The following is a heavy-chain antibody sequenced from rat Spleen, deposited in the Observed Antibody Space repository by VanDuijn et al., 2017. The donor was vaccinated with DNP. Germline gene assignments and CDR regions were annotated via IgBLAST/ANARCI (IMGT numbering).Heavy chain of an antibody. CDR2: INKHSSII. Sequence: EVKLVESGGGLVQPGRSLKLSCAASGFNFNDYWMGWVRQAPGKGLEWIGQINKHSSIINYIPSLKEKITISRDNAQNTLYLKMSKLGSEDTAIYSCAKGPNYGGWSDYFEYWGQGVMVTVSS. V-gene: IGHV4-2*01. J-gene: IGHJ2*01. D-gene: IGHD1-11*01. CDR3: AKGPNYGGWSDYFEY. CDR1: GFNFNDYW.